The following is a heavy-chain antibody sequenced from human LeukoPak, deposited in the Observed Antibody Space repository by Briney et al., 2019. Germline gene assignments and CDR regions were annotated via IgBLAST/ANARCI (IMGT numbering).Heavy chain of an antibody. Sequence: SETLSLTCAVYGWSFSGYYWSWIRQPPGKGLEWIGEINHSGSTNYNPSLKSRVTISVDTSKNQFSLKLSSVTAADTAVYYCARAYSGHDYYDSSGYYDYWGQGTLDTVSS. V-gene: IGHV4-34*01. D-gene: IGHD3-22*01. J-gene: IGHJ4*02. CDR1: GWSFSGYY. CDR3: ARAYSGHDYYDSSGYYDY. CDR2: INHSGST.